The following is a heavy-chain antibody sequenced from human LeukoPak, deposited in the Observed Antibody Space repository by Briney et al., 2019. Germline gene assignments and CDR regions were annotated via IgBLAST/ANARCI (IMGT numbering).Heavy chain of an antibody. J-gene: IGHJ5*02. Sequence: KYGESLKISCKGSGYSFTSYWIGWVRQMPGKGLEWMGIIYPGDSDTRYSPSFQGQVTISADKSISIAYLQWSSLKASDTAMYYCARSHCSSTSCDNWFDPWGQGTLVTVSS. V-gene: IGHV5-51*01. D-gene: IGHD2-2*01. CDR1: GYSFTSYW. CDR3: ARSHCSSTSCDNWFDP. CDR2: IYPGDSDT.